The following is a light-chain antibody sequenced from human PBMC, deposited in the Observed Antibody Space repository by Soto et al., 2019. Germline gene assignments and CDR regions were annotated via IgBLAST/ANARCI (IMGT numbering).Light chain of an antibody. Sequence: QSVLTQPASVSWSPGQSITISCTGTTSDVCGFDYVSWYQQHPGNAPKLIIYEVTNRPSGVSSRFSGSKSGGTASLTISGLQADDGADYYCSSHTSSSPTYIFGTGTKVTVL. CDR3: SSHTSSSPTYI. CDR1: TSDVCGFDY. J-gene: IGLJ1*01. V-gene: IGLV2-14*01. CDR2: EVT.